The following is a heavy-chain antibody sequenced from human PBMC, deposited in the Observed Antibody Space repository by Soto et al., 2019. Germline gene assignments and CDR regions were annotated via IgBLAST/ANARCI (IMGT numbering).Heavy chain of an antibody. J-gene: IGHJ4*02. V-gene: IGHV1-18*01. CDR1: GYTFTSYG. CDR2: ISAHNGNT. D-gene: IGHD1-1*01. Sequence: QVHLVQSVAEVKKPVASVKVSCKGSGYTFTSYGITWVRQAPGHGLEWMGWISAHNGNTDYAQKLQGRVTVTRDTSTSTAYMELRSLRADDTDVYYCARGRYGDYWGQGALVTVSS. CDR3: ARGRYGDY.